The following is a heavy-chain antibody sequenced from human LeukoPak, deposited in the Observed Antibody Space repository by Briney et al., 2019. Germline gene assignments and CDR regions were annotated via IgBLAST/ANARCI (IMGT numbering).Heavy chain of an antibody. Sequence: SETLSLTCAVSGGSISSSNWWSWVRPPPGKGLEWIGEIYHSGSTNYNPSLKSRVTISVGKSKNQFSLKLSSVTAADTAVYYCARDGYDSSGYYYDYWGQGTLVTVSS. J-gene: IGHJ4*02. CDR3: ARDGYDSSGYYYDY. V-gene: IGHV4-4*02. D-gene: IGHD3-22*01. CDR1: GGSISSSNW. CDR2: IYHSGST.